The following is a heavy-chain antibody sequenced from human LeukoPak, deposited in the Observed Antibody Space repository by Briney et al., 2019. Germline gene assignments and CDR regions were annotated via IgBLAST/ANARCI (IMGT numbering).Heavy chain of an antibody. Sequence: GESLKISCKGSEYSFTSYWIGWVRQMPGKGLEWMGIIYPGDSDTRYSPSFQGQVTISADKSISTAYLQWSSLKASDTAMYYCARRPFRGVIREDAFDIWGQGTMVTVSS. J-gene: IGHJ3*02. D-gene: IGHD3-10*01. CDR1: EYSFTSYW. CDR3: ARRPFRGVIREDAFDI. CDR2: IYPGDSDT. V-gene: IGHV5-51*01.